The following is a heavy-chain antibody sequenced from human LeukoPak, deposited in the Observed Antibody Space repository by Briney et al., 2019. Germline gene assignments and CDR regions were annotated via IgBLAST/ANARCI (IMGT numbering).Heavy chain of an antibody. V-gene: IGHV1-2*02. CDR3: ARPNVDTDAMYY. Sequence: ASVKVSCKASGYTFTGYYMHWVRQAPGQGLEWMGWINPNSGGTNHAQKFQGRVTMTRDTSISTAYMELSRLRSDDTAVYYCARPNVDTDAMYYWGQGTLVTVSS. J-gene: IGHJ4*02. CDR1: GYTFTGYY. D-gene: IGHD5-18*01. CDR2: INPNSGGT.